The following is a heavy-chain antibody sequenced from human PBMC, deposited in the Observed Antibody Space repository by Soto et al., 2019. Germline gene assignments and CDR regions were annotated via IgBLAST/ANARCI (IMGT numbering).Heavy chain of an antibody. CDR1: GYTFTSYA. CDR2: INDGNGNT. Sequence: QVQLVQSGAEEKKPGASVKVSCKASGYTFTSYAMHWVRQAPGQRLEWMGWINDGNGNTNYSQKLQGRVTITRDTSASTAYMELCSLRSEDTAVYYCARGIVFWNGYCLYYWGQGTLVTASS. D-gene: IGHD3-3*01. V-gene: IGHV1-3*05. J-gene: IGHJ4*02. CDR3: ARGIVFWNGYCLYY.